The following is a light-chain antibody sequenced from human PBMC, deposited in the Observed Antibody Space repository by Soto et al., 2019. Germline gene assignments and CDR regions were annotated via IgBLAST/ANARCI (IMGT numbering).Light chain of an antibody. Sequence: DIQMTHSPSSLSASIGDRVTITLRAGHNIFSSLNWYQQKPAKAPNLLIYAASSLQSGVPSRFSGSGSGTDFTLTITSLKPEDFANYYCQQSYNSPTITFGQGTRLEIK. CDR2: AAS. CDR1: HNIFSS. J-gene: IGKJ5*01. CDR3: QQSYNSPTIT. V-gene: IGKV1-39*01.